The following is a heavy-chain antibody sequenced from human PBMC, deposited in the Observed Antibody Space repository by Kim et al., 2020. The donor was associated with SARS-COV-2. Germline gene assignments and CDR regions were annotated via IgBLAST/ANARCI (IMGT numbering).Heavy chain of an antibody. D-gene: IGHD3-16*01. V-gene: IGHV4-31*02. CDR3: AGDLGPLSDAFDI. Sequence: SPSHQSRVTISVHTSKNPFSLKLSAVTAADTAVYYCAGDLGPLSDAFDIWGQGTMVTVSS. J-gene: IGHJ3*02.